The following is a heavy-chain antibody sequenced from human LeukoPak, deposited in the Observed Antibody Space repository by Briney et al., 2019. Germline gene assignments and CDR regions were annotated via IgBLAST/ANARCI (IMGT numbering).Heavy chain of an antibody. Sequence: PGGSLRLSCAASGFTFSSYSMNWVRQAPGKGLEWVSSISSSSSYIYYADSVKGRFTISRDNAKNSLYLQMNSLRAEDTAVYYCAKDPTYYYGSGSLYYYYYMDVWGKGTTVTISS. CDR2: ISSSSSYI. V-gene: IGHV3-21*01. CDR1: GFTFSSYS. J-gene: IGHJ6*03. D-gene: IGHD3-10*01. CDR3: AKDPTYYYGSGSLYYYYYMDV.